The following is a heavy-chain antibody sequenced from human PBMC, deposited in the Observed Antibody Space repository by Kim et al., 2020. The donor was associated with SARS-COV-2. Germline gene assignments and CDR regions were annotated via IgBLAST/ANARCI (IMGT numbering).Heavy chain of an antibody. CDR3: ARGPSLGIPLDY. D-gene: IGHD6-6*01. CDR2: IFISGNP. J-gene: IGHJ4*02. Sequence: SETLSLTCTVSGDSISNYYWSWIRQPAGKGLEWIGRIFISGNPNYNPSLKSRVTMSIDTSGNHFSLQLASVTAADTAIYYCARGPSLGIPLDYWGQGILVTVSS. CDR1: GDSISNYY. V-gene: IGHV4-4*07.